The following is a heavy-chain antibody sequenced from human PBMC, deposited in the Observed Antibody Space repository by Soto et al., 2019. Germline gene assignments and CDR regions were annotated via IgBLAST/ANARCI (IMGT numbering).Heavy chain of an antibody. V-gene: IGHV4-34*01. CDR3: ARGIGYCSSINCYSSRRLRFDS. D-gene: IGHD2-2*01. CDR1: GGSFSGYY. J-gene: IGHJ4*02. Sequence: SETLSLTCAVYGGSFSGYYWTWIRQSPEKGLEWIGEVNHSGTTYYNPSLKTRVTISVHTPKNQFSLKMSSVTAADTAVYYCARGIGYCSSINCYSSRRLRFDSWGQGTLVTSPQ. CDR2: VNHSGTT.